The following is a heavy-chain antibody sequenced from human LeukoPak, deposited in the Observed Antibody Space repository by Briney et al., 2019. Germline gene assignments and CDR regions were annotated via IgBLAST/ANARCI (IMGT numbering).Heavy chain of an antibody. CDR3: ARLRIVAYYYYMDV. Sequence: PSETLSLTCAVYGGSFSGYYWSWIRQPPGKGLEWIGEINHSGSTNYNPSLKSRVTISVDTSKNQFSLKLSSVTAADTAVYYCARLRIVAYYYYMDVWGKGTTVTISS. D-gene: IGHD3-22*01. J-gene: IGHJ6*03. V-gene: IGHV4-34*01. CDR1: GGSFSGYY. CDR2: INHSGST.